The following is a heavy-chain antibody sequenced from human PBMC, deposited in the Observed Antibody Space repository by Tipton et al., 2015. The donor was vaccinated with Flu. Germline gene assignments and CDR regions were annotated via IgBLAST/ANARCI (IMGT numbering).Heavy chain of an antibody. CDR2: ISNNGRTI. V-gene: IGHV3-48*03. CDR3: ARIEQGANRAFDI. CDR1: GFTFSSYE. Sequence: SLRLSCAASGFTFSSYEMNWVRQAPGKGLEWISYISNNGRTIYYADSVKGRFTISRDNAMNMAFLEMNSLRVEDTAMYYCARIEQGANRAFDIWGQGTTVTVSS. J-gene: IGHJ3*02. D-gene: IGHD4/OR15-4a*01.